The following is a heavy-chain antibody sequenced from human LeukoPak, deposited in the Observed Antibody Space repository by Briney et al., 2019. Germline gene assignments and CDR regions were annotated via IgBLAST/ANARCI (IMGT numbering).Heavy chain of an antibody. CDR2: IKQDGSEK. J-gene: IGHJ4*02. CDR1: GFTFSSYW. D-gene: IGHD5-18*01. CDR3: ARVLDGYSYGPFDY. V-gene: IGHV3-7*05. Sequence: GSLRLSCAASGFTFSSYWMSWVRQAPGKGLEWVANIKQDGSEKYYVDSVKGRFTISRDNAKNSLYLQMNSLRAEGTAVYYCARVLDGYSYGPFDYWGQGTLVTVSS.